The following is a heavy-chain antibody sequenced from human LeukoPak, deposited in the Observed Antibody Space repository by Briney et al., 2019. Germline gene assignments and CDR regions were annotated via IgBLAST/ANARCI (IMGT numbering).Heavy chain of an antibody. V-gene: IGHV4-30-4*08. CDR3: ARETPPYYYGSGSSSNFDY. CDR1: GGSISSGDYY. D-gene: IGHD3-10*01. Sequence: SETLSLTCTVSGGSISSGDYYWSWIRQPPGKGLDWIGYIYYSGSTYYNPSLKSRVTISVDTSKNQFSLKLSCVTAADTAVYYCARETPPYYYGSGSSSNFDYWGQGTLVTVSS. CDR2: IYYSGST. J-gene: IGHJ4*02.